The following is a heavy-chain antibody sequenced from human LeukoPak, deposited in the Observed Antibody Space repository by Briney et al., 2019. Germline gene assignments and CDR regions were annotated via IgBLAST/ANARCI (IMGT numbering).Heavy chain of an antibody. CDR1: GFTFSSYS. J-gene: IGHJ4*02. V-gene: IGHV3-21*01. CDR2: ISSSSYI. Sequence: PGGSLRLSCAASGFTFSSYSMNWVRQAPGKGLEWVSSISSSSYIYYADSVKGRFTISRDNAKNSLYLQMNSLRAEDTAVYYCARSARYCSSTSCSSIDYWGQGTLVTVSS. CDR3: ARSARYCSSTSCSSIDY. D-gene: IGHD2-2*01.